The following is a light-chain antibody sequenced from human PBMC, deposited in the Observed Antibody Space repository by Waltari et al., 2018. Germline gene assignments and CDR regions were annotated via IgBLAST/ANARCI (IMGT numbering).Light chain of an antibody. J-gene: IGLJ3*02. CDR1: SSDVGCHTY. Sequence: QSALTQPASVSGSPGQSITISCTGTSSDVGCHTYVSWYQQHPGNAPKLLISDVDKRPSGVSFRFSGSKSGNTASLTISGLQPEDEADYYCSSYATSDTWVFGGGTKLTVL. CDR3: SSYATSDTWV. CDR2: DVD. V-gene: IGLV2-14*03.